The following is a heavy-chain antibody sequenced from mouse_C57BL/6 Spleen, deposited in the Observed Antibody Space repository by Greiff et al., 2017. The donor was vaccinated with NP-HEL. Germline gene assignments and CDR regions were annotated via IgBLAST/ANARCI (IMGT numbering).Heavy chain of an antibody. D-gene: IGHD2-3*01. CDR1: GYSFTGYY. J-gene: IGHJ4*01. V-gene: IGHV1-42*01. Sequence: VQLQQSGPELVKPGASVKISCKASGYSFTGYYMNWVKQSPEKSLEWIGEINPSTGGTTYNQKFKAKATLTVDKSSSTAYMQLKSLTSEDSAVYYWARSRWLLQGVGYYAMDYWGQGTSVTVSS. CDR2: INPSTGGT. CDR3: ARSRWLLQGVGYYAMDY.